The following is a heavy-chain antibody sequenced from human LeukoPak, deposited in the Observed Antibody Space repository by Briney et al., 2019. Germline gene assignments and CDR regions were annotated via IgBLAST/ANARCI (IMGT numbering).Heavy chain of an antibody. CDR2: ISSSSSIM. V-gene: IGHV3-48*02. D-gene: IGHD3-10*01. Sequence: GGSLRLSCAASAFTFSGYSMTWVRQAPGKWMEWVSYISSSSSIMSYADSVKGRFTISRDNAKNSLYLQMNSLRDEDTAVYYCVRESRFHFDYWGQGTLVTVSS. CDR1: AFTFSGYS. CDR3: VRESRFHFDY. J-gene: IGHJ4*02.